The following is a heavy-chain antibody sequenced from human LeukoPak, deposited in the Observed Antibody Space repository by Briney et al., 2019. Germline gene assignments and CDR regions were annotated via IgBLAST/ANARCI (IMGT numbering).Heavy chain of an antibody. CDR2: IYYSGST. V-gene: IGHV4-39*07. J-gene: IGHJ5*02. CDR3: ARVLELWFFIDP. Sequence: SETLSLTCTVSGGSISSSSYYWGWIRQPPGKGLEWIGSIYYSGSTYYNPSLKSRVTISVDTTKNQFSLKLSSVTAADTAVYYCARVLELWFFIDPWGQGTLVTVSS. CDR1: GGSISSSSYY. D-gene: IGHD5-18*01.